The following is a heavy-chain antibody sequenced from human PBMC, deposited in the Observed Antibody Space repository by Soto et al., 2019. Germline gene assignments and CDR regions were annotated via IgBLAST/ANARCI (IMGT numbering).Heavy chain of an antibody. Sequence: GGSLRLSCAASGFTFSSYGMHWVRQAPGKGLEWVAVIWYDGSNKYYAGSVKGRLTISRDNSKNTLYLQMNSLRAEDTAVYYCAREHPRDYDFWSAIDYWGQGTLVTVSS. J-gene: IGHJ4*02. D-gene: IGHD3-3*01. CDR3: AREHPRDYDFWSAIDY. CDR2: IWYDGSNK. CDR1: GFTFSSYG. V-gene: IGHV3-33*01.